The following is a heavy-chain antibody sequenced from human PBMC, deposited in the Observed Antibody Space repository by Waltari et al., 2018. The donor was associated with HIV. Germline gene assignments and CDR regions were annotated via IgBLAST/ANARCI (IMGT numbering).Heavy chain of an antibody. D-gene: IGHD4-17*01. CDR2: INHSGST. Sequence: QVQLQQWGAGLLKPSETLSLTCAVYGGSFSGYYWSWIRQPPGKGLEWIGEINHSGSTNYNPSLKSRVTISVATSKNQFSLKLSSVTAADTAVYYCVTSGEVTTVTSLHWGQGTLVTVSS. V-gene: IGHV4-34*01. CDR3: VTSGEVTTVTSLH. CDR1: GGSFSGYY. J-gene: IGHJ4*02.